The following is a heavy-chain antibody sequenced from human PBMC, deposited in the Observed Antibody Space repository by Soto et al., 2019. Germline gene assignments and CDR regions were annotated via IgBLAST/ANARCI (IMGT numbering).Heavy chain of an antibody. V-gene: IGHV3-23*01. D-gene: IGHD1-26*01. CDR1: GFIFENFG. CDR3: AKNQGVELVPLATVDWFDP. Sequence: GGSLRLSCAASGFIFENFGMSWVRQAPGKGLEWISSISGSGFKKYYADSVKGRFTISRDNSKSTVYLELNNLSAEDTAVYHCAKNQGVELVPLATVDWFDPWGQGSVITVSS. J-gene: IGHJ5*02. CDR2: ISGSGFKK.